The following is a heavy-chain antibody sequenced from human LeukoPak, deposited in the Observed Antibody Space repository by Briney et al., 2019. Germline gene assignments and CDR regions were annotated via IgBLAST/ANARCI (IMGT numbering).Heavy chain of an antibody. CDR1: GFTLSSYE. CDR3: ARDRGLVRGVIVYYYMDV. J-gene: IGHJ6*03. V-gene: IGHV3-23*01. D-gene: IGHD3-10*01. CDR2: IGYGGADS. Sequence: GGSLRLSCTVSGFTLSSYEMTWFRQAPGKGLEWVSSIGYGGADSHYADSVKGRFTISRDNSKNTLYLQLSSLRSDDTAVYYCARDRGLVRGVIVYYYMDVWGKGTTVTISS.